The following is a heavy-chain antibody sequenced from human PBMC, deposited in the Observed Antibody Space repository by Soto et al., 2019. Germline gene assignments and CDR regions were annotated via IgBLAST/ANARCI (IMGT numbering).Heavy chain of an antibody. D-gene: IGHD3-10*01. V-gene: IGHV5-51*01. J-gene: IGHJ4*02. CDR1: GYSFTSYW. CDR3: ATTLAGFGELPHFDY. CDR2: IYPGDSDT. Sequence: PGESLKISCKGSGYSFTSYWIGWVRQMPGKGLEWMGIIYPGDSDTRYSPSFQGQVTISADKSISTAYLQWSSLKASDTAMYYCATTLAGFGELPHFDYWGQGTLVTVSS.